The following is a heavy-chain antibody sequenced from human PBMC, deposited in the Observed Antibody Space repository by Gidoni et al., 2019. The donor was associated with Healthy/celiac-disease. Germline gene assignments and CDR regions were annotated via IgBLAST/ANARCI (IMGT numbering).Heavy chain of an antibody. Sequence: EVQLVESGGGLVQPGRSLRLSCAAPGFTFDDYAMHWVRQAPGKGLEWVSDISWNSGSIGYADSVKGRFTISRDNAKNSLYLQMNSLRAEDTALYYCAKDYYYDSSGYYYVGAFDIWGQGTMVTVSS. D-gene: IGHD3-22*01. CDR3: AKDYYYDSSGYYYVGAFDI. J-gene: IGHJ3*02. CDR2: ISWNSGSI. CDR1: GFTFDDYA. V-gene: IGHV3-9*01.